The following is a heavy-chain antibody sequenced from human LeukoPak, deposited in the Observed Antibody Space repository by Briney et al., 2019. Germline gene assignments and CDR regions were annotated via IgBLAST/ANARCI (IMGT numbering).Heavy chain of an antibody. D-gene: IGHD5-12*01. J-gene: IGHJ4*02. CDR2: ISSSSSYI. V-gene: IGHV3-21*01. Sequence: PGGSLRLSCAASGFTFSSYSMNWVRQAPGKGLEWVSSISSSSSYIYYADSVKGRFTISRDNAKNSLYLQMNSLRAEDTAVYYCARDLGPHIVATILYFDYWGQGTLVTVSS. CDR1: GFTFSSYS. CDR3: ARDLGPHIVATILYFDY.